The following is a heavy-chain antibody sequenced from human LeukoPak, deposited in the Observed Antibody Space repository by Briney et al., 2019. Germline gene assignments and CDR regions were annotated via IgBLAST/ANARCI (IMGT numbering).Heavy chain of an antibody. CDR2: ISAYNGNT. D-gene: IGHD3-22*01. V-gene: IGHV1-18*01. J-gene: IGHJ3*02. CDR3: AREPYYYDSSGYNHDAFDI. CDR1: GYTFTSYG. Sequence: ASVKVSCKASGYTFTSYGISWVRQAPGQGLEWMGWISAYNGNTNYAQKLQGRVTMTTDTSTSTAYMELRSLRSDDTAVYYCAREPYYYDSSGYNHDAFDIWGQGTMVTVSS.